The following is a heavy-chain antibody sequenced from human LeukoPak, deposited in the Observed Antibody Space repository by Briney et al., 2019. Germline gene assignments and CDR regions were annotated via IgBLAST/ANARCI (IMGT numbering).Heavy chain of an antibody. CDR3: ARENPYYYYGMDV. J-gene: IGHJ6*02. CDR1: GGSISSYY. V-gene: IGHV4-59*01. CDR2: IYYSGST. Sequence: SETLSLTCTVSGGSISSYYWSWFGQPPGKGLDGIGYIYYSGSTNYNPSLKSRVTISVDTSKNQFSLKLSSVTAADTAVYYCARENPYYYYGMDVWGQGTTVTVSS.